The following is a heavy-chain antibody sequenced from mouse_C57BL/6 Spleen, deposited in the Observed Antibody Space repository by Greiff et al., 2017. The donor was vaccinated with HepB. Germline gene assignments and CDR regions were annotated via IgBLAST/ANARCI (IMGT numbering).Heavy chain of an antibody. V-gene: IGHV3-1*01. CDR1: GYSITSGYD. J-gene: IGHJ4*01. D-gene: IGHD1-1*01. Sequence: EVKLMESGPGMVKPSQSLSLTCTVTGYSITSGYDWHWIRHFPGNKLEWMGYISYSGSTNYNPSLKSRISITHDTSKNHFFLKLNSVTTEDTATYYCARAYYGTHTGDYYAMDYWGQGTSGNGSS. CDR3: ARAYYGTHTGDYYAMDY. CDR2: ISYSGST.